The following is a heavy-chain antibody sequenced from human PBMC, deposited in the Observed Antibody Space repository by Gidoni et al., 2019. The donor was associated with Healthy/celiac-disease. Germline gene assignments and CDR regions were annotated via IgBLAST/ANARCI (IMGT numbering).Heavy chain of an antibody. V-gene: IGHV4-39*01. D-gene: IGHD3-16*01. J-gene: IGHJ4*02. CDR3: ARLSPHQGGSFDY. CDR2: IYYSGST. CDR1: GGSISSSSYY. Sequence: QLQLQESGPGLVKPSETLSLTCTVSGGSISSSSYYWGWIRQPPGKGLEWIGSIYYSGSTYYNPSLKSRVTISVDTSKNQFSLKLSSVTAADTAVYYCARLSPHQGGSFDYWGQGTLVTVSS.